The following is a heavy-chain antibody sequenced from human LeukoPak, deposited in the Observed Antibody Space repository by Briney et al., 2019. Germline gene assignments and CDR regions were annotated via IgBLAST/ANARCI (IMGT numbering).Heavy chain of an antibody. CDR3: AKAYRESSSWFRGQENWFDP. Sequence: GGSLRLSCAASGFTFDDYAMHWVRQAPGKGLEWVSGISWNNGSIGYADSVKGRFTISRDNAKNSLYLQMNSLRAEDTALYYCAKAYRESSSWFRGQENWFDPWGQGTLVTVSS. CDR2: ISWNNGSI. J-gene: IGHJ5*02. D-gene: IGHD6-13*01. CDR1: GFTFDDYA. V-gene: IGHV3-9*01.